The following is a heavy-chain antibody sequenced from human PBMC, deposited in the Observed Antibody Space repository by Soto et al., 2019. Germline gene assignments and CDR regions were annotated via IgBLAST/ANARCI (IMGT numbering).Heavy chain of an antibody. Sequence: EVQLLESGGGLGQPGGSLRLSCAASGFTFSSYAMRWVRQAPGKGLEWVSAISGSGGSTYYAYSVKGRFTISRDNSKNTLYLQMNSLRAEDTAVYYCAKGGWDPYYCYYIDVWGKGTTVTVSS. CDR2: ISGSGGST. CDR3: AKGGWDPYYCYYIDV. CDR1: GFTFSSYA. D-gene: IGHD5-12*01. J-gene: IGHJ6*03. V-gene: IGHV3-23*01.